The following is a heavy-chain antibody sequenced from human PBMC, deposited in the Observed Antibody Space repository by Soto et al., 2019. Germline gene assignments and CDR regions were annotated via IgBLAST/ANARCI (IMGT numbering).Heavy chain of an antibody. CDR3: ARDRLAVSVTGGGFDS. Sequence: QVQLVQSGGEVKKPGASVKVSCKASGYTFSNFGLSWVRQAPGQGLELMGWISPYNGNTNYAQKLQGRLTMTTDTSTSTAYMELRSLRSGDTAVYYCARDRLAVSVTGGGFDSWRQRTLVTVSS. CDR2: ISPYNGNT. D-gene: IGHD1-1*01. CDR1: GYTFSNFG. J-gene: IGHJ4*02. V-gene: IGHV1-18*01.